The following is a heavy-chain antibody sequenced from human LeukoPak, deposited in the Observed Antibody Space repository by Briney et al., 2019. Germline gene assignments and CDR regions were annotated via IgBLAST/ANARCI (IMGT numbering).Heavy chain of an antibody. CDR2: ISGSGGST. D-gene: IGHD1-26*01. Sequence: GGSLRLSCAASGLTFSSYAMSWVRQAPGKGLEWVSAISGSGGSTYYADSVKGRFTISRDNSKNTLYLQMNSLRAEDTAVYYCAKDGLIVGARGDAFDIWGQGTMVTVSS. CDR1: GLTFSSYA. V-gene: IGHV3-23*01. CDR3: AKDGLIVGARGDAFDI. J-gene: IGHJ3*02.